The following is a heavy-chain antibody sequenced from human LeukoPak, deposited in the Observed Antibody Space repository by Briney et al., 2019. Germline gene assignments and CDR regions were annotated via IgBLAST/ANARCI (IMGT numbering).Heavy chain of an antibody. Sequence: GASVKVSCKASGYTFTGYYMHWVRQAPGQGLEWMGWINPNSGGTNYAQKFQGWVTMTRDTSISTAYMKLSRLRSDGTAVYYCARGGCSSTSCYSGSYYYYYYGMDVWGKGTTVTVSS. CDR1: GYTFTGYY. CDR3: ARGGCSSTSCYSGSYYYYYYGMDV. V-gene: IGHV1-2*04. CDR2: INPNSGGT. J-gene: IGHJ6*04. D-gene: IGHD2-2*01.